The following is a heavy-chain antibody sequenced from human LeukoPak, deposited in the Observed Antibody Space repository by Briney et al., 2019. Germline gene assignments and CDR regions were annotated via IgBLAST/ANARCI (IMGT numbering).Heavy chain of an antibody. J-gene: IGHJ4*02. V-gene: IGHV3-11*03. Sequence: GGSLRLSCAASGLTFSDYYMSWIRQAPGKGLEWVSYISSSSSYTNYADSVKGRFTISRDNAKNSLYLQMNSLRAEDTAVYYCAKWGDFDVLTGYYVPDFWGQGTLVTVSS. CDR3: AKWGDFDVLTGYYVPDF. CDR1: GLTFSDYY. CDR2: ISSSSSYT. D-gene: IGHD3-9*01.